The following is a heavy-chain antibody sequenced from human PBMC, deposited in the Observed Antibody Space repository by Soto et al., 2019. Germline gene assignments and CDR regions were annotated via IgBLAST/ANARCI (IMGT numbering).Heavy chain of an antibody. CDR3: SKWDGYGDY. CDR1: GFVFGRNS. D-gene: IGHD3-22*01. J-gene: IGHJ4*02. V-gene: IGHV3-23*01. Sequence: EVQLLESGVDLIHPGGSLRLSCAASGFVFGRNSMTWVRQTPGKGLEWVAGISAGGDLSWHADFVKGRFTISRDNSKNMVYLQMNNLRVDDTAVYFCSKWDGYGDYWGRGALVTVSA. CDR2: ISAGGDLS.